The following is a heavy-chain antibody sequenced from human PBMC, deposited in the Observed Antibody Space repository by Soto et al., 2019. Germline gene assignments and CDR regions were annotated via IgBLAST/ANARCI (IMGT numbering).Heavy chain of an antibody. V-gene: IGHV1-69*13. CDR1: GGTFSSYA. Sequence: SVKVSCKASGGTFSSYAISWVRQAPGQGLEWMGGIIPIFGTANYAQKFQGRVTITADESTSTAYMELSSLRSEDTAVYYCARGPRPVGYCTNGVCYDNWFDPWGQGTLVTVSS. CDR2: IIPIFGTA. D-gene: IGHD2-8*01. J-gene: IGHJ5*02. CDR3: ARGPRPVGYCTNGVCYDNWFDP.